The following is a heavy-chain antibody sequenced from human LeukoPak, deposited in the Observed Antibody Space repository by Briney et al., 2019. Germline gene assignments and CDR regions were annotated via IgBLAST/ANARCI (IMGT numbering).Heavy chain of an antibody. CDR2: IIPIFGTA. V-gene: IGHV1-69*13. J-gene: IGHJ6*04. CDR3: AGILTGKYYYYGMDV. D-gene: IGHD3-9*01. Sequence: GASVKVSCKASGGTFSSYAISWVRQAPGQGLEWMGGIIPIFGTANYAQKFQGRVTITADESTSTAYMELSSLRSEDTAVYYCAGILTGKYYYYGMDVWGKGTTVTVSS. CDR1: GGTFSSYA.